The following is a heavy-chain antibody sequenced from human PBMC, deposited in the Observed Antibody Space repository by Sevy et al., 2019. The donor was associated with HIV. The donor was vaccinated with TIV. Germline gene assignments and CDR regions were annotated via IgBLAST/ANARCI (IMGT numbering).Heavy chain of an antibody. CDR1: GYTFTDYH. D-gene: IGHD2-2*01. V-gene: IGHV1-18*04. Sequence: ASVKVSCKASGYTFTDYHIHWVRQAPGQGLEWMGWISASNGNTNYAQKFQGRVTMTTDTSTTTAYMELRSLRSDDTAVYYCALYCSTTNCIFDYWGQGTLVTVSS. CDR2: ISASNGNT. J-gene: IGHJ4*02. CDR3: ALYCSTTNCIFDY.